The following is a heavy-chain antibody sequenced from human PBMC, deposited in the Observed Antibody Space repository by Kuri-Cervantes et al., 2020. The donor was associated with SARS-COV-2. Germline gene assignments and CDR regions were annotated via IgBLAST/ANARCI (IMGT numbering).Heavy chain of an antibody. CDR3: ATDKPSYGGNGYLEL. CDR1: GGSIRSGAYY. Sequence: SETLSLTCSVSGGSIRSGAYYCHWIRHRPGKGLEWIGNIYYNGITYYNPSLKSRITISVDTSKNQFSLKLSSVTAADTADYYCATDKPSYGGNGYLELWGQGTLVTVSS. D-gene: IGHD4-23*01. V-gene: IGHV4-31*03. CDR2: IYYNGIT. J-gene: IGHJ1*01.